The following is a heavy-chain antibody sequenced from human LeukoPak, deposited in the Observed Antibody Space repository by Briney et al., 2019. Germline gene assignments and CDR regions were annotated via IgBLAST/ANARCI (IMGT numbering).Heavy chain of an antibody. CDR3: ARHVVAVGFDY. CDR1: GFTFSSYG. Sequence: GGSLRLSCAASGFTFSSYGMSWVRQAPGKGLEWVSAISGSGGSTYYADSVKGRFTISRDNAKNSLYLQMNSLRAEDTAVYYCARHVVAVGFDYWGQGTLVTVSS. D-gene: IGHD3-22*01. J-gene: IGHJ4*02. CDR2: ISGSGGST. V-gene: IGHV3-23*01.